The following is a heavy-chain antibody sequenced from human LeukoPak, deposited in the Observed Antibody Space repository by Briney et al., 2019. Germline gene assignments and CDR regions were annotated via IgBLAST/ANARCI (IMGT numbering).Heavy chain of an antibody. V-gene: IGHV4-4*02. CDR2: IYHSGST. CDR1: GGSISSSNW. D-gene: IGHD1-26*01. CDR3: ARSLPAVGAFDI. Sequence: SETLSLTCAVSGGSISSSNWWRWVRQPPGKGLEWIGEIYHSGSTNYNPSLKSRVTISVDKSKNQFSLKLSSVTAADTAVYYCARSLPAVGAFDIWGQGTMVTVSS. J-gene: IGHJ3*02.